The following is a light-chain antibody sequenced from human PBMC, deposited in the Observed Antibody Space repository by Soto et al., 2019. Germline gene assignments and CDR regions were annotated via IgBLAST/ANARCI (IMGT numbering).Light chain of an antibody. CDR3: QSYDSSLSGWV. V-gene: IGLV1-40*01. Sequence: QSVLTQPPSVSGALGQRVTISCTGSSSNIGAGYDVHWYQQLPGTAPKLLIFGNNNRPSGVPDRFSGSKSGTSASLAITGLQAEDEADYYCQSYDSSLSGWVFGGGTKLTVL. J-gene: IGLJ3*02. CDR2: GNN. CDR1: SSNIGAGYD.